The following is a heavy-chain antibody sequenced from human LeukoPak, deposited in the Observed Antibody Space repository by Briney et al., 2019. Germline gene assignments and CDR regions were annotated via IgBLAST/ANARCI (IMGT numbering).Heavy chain of an antibody. Sequence: GASVKVSCKASGGTFSSYAISWVRQAPGQGLEWMGGIIPIFGTANYAQEFQGRVTITTDESTSTAYMELSSLRSEDTAVYYCARDPGGYSYGYKFGAFDIWGQGTMVTVSS. CDR2: IIPIFGTA. CDR1: GGTFSSYA. V-gene: IGHV1-69*05. D-gene: IGHD5-18*01. J-gene: IGHJ3*02. CDR3: ARDPGGYSYGYKFGAFDI.